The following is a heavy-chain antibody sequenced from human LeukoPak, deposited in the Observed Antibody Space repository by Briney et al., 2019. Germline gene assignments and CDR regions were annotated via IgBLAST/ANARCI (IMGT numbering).Heavy chain of an antibody. CDR3: ARDHYGGYAYSDY. CDR1: GFTFSSYW. CDR2: IWYDGTNK. V-gene: IGHV3-33*08. J-gene: IGHJ4*02. Sequence: GGSLRLSCVVSGFTFSSYWMHWVRQAPGKGLEWVAVIWYDGTNKYYADSVKGRFTISRDNSKNTLYLQMNSLRAEDTAVYYCARDHYGGYAYSDYWGQGALVIVSS. D-gene: IGHD5-12*01.